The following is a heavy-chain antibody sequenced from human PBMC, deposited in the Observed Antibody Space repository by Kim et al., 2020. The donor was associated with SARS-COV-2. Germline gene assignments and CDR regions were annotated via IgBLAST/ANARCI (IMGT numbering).Heavy chain of an antibody. V-gene: IGHV3-48*02. Sequence: GGSLRLSCAASGFTFSSYSMNWVRQAPGKGLEWVSYISSSSSTIYYADSVKGRFTISRDNAKNSLYLQMNSLRDEDTAVYYCASRRLLWFGELSPFDYWGQGTLVTVSS. D-gene: IGHD3-10*01. J-gene: IGHJ4*02. CDR2: ISSSSSTI. CDR1: GFTFSSYS. CDR3: ASRRLLWFGELSPFDY.